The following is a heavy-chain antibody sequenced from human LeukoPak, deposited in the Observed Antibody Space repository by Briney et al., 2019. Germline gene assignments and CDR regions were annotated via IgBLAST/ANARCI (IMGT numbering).Heavy chain of an antibody. V-gene: IGHV4-30-4*08. J-gene: IGHJ6*03. CDR1: GGSISSGDYY. CDR3: ARATSAARYYYYYMDV. CDR2: IYYSGST. Sequence: SQTLSLTCTVSGGSISSGDYYWSWIRQPPGKGLEWIGYIYYSGSTYYNPSLKSRVTISVDTTKNQFSLKLSSVTAADTAVCYCARATSAARYYYYYMDVWGKGTTVTVSS. D-gene: IGHD2-2*01.